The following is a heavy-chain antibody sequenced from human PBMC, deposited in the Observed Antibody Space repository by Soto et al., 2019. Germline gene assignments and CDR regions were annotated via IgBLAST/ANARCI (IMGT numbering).Heavy chain of an antibody. CDR3: ARSSSGCYKDAFDI. CDR1: GFTFSSYA. V-gene: IGHV3-30-3*01. D-gene: IGHD6-19*01. J-gene: IGHJ3*02. CDR2: ISYDGSNK. Sequence: QVQLVESGGGVVQPGRSLRLSCAASGFTFSSYAMHWVRQAPGKGLEWVAVISYDGSNKYYADSVKGRFTISRDNSKNTLYLQMNSLRAEDTAVYYCARSSSGCYKDAFDIWGQGTMVTVSS.